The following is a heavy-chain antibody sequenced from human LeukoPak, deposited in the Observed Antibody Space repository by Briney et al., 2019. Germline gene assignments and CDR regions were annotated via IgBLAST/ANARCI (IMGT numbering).Heavy chain of an antibody. J-gene: IGHJ4*02. D-gene: IGHD2-15*01. CDR2: IIPIFGTA. CDR1: GGTFSSYA. V-gene: IGHV1-69*06. Sequence: SVKVSCKASGGTFSSYAISWVRQAPGQGLEWMGGIIPIFGTANYAQKFQGRVTITADKSTNTAYMELSSLRSEDTAVYYCASGDFSVVAAMPFDYWGQGTLVTVSS. CDR3: ASGDFSVVAAMPFDY.